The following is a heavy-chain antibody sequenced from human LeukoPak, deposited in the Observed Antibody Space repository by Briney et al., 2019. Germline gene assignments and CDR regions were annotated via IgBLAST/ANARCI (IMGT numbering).Heavy chain of an antibody. Sequence: SETLSLTCSVSGGSIKSYYWSWVRQAAGEGLEWIGRIYPSGSTNYNPSLKSRVNMSEDTSKNHFSLSLRSVTAADTAVYYCARGLGVAAADSWGQGILVTVSS. D-gene: IGHD6-13*01. CDR1: GGSIKSYY. J-gene: IGHJ4*02. CDR2: IYPSGST. V-gene: IGHV4-4*07. CDR3: ARGLGVAAADS.